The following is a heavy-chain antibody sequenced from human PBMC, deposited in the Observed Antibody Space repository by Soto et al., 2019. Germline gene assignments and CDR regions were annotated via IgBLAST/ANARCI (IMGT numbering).Heavy chain of an antibody. Sequence: QVQLVQSGAEVKKPGSSVKVSCKASGGTFSSYTISWVRQAPGQGLEWMGRIIPILGIANYAQKLQGRVTITADKSPSTAYMEVSSLRSEDTAVYYCAREACSSTSCYGDWFDPWGQGTLVTVSS. CDR3: AREACSSTSCYGDWFDP. J-gene: IGHJ5*02. CDR1: GGTFSSYT. D-gene: IGHD2-2*01. CDR2: IIPILGIA. V-gene: IGHV1-69*08.